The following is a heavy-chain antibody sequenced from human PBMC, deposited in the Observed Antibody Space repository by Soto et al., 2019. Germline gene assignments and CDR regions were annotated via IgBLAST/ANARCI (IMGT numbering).Heavy chain of an antibody. CDR1: GFTFSVYA. Sequence: EVQLLESGGGFVQPGGSLRLSCAATGFTFSVYAMTWVRQAPGKGLEWVSAVTANGVSTYSADSVKGRFTISSDNSKNTLFLKMNSLRDENRAVYYCASVEGGDWANYYYSHGMDVWGQVTTVTVSS. D-gene: IGHD2-21*02. CDR2: VTANGVST. V-gene: IGHV3-23*01. CDR3: ASVEGGDWANYYYSHGMDV. J-gene: IGHJ6*02.